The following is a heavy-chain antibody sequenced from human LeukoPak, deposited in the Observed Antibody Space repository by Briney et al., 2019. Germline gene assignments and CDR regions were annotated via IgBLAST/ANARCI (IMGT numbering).Heavy chain of an antibody. CDR3: ARTWCLFSSGCYSPDAFDI. Sequence: SETLSLTCTVSGGSISSSSYYWGWIRQPPGKGLEWIGSIYYSGSTSYNPSLKRRATISVDTSKNQFSLKLSSVTAADTAVYYCARTWCLFSSGCYSPDAFDIWGQGTMVTVSS. CDR2: IYYSGST. D-gene: IGHD3-22*01. V-gene: IGHV4-39*01. J-gene: IGHJ3*02. CDR1: GGSISSSSYY.